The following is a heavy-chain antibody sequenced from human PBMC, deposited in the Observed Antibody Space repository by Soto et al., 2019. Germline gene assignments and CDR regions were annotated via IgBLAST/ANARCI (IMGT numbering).Heavy chain of an antibody. J-gene: IGHJ5*02. CDR2: IIPIFGTA. CDR3: ARDHGYCSGGSCYGNWFEP. CDR1: GGTFSSYA. D-gene: IGHD2-15*01. Sequence: SVKVSCKASGGTFSSYAISWVRQAPGQGLEWMGGIIPIFGTANYAQKFQGRVTITADESTSTAYMELSSLRSEDTAVYYCARDHGYCSGGSCYGNWFEPWGQGTLVTVSS. V-gene: IGHV1-69*13.